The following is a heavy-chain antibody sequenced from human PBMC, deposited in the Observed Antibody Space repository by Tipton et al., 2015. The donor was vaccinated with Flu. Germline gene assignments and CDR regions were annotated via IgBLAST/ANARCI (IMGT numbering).Heavy chain of an antibody. CDR2: ISYDGSNK. D-gene: IGHD3-10*01. CDR1: GFTFSSYA. V-gene: IGHV3-30-3*01. J-gene: IGHJ4*02. CDR3: RSAMVRDYYFDY. Sequence: SLRLSCAASGFTFSSYAMHWVRQAPGKGLEWVAVISYDGSNKYYADSVKGRFTISRDNSKNTLYLQMNSLRAEDTAVYYCRSAMVRDYYFDYWGQGTLVTVSS.